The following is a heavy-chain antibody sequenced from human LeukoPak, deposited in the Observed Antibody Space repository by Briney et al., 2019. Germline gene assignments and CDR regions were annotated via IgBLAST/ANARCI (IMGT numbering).Heavy chain of an antibody. D-gene: IGHD2-2*02. CDR1: GYTFTSYG. CDR3: ARVVVPAAIDPDFDY. J-gene: IGHJ4*02. CDR2: INPNSGGT. Sequence: ASVKVSCKASGYTFTSYGISWVRQAPGQGLEWMGWINPNSGGTNYAQKFQGRVTMTRDTSISTAYMELSRLRSDDTAVYYYARVVVPAAIDPDFDYWGQGTLVTVSS. V-gene: IGHV1-2*02.